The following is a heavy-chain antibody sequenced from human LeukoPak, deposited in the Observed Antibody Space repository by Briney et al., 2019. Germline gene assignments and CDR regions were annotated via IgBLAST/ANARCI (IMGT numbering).Heavy chain of an antibody. V-gene: IGHV4-59*01. D-gene: IGHD3-3*02. J-gene: IGHJ4*02. CDR3: ARGLGISPFDY. Sequence: PSETLSLTCTVSGGSISSYYWSWIRQPPGKGLEWIGYIYYSGSTNYNPSLKSRVTISVDTSKNQFSLKLSSVTAADTAVYYCARGLGISPFDYWGQGTLVTVSS. CDR1: GGSISSYY. CDR2: IYYSGST.